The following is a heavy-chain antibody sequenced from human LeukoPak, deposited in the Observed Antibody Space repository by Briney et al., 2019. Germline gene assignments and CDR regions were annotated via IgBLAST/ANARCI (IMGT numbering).Heavy chain of an antibody. V-gene: IGHV3-21*01. CDR2: ISSSSSYI. CDR3: AFLSSSWYNGMDV. J-gene: IGHJ6*02. D-gene: IGHD6-13*01. Sequence: PGGSLRLSCAASGFTFSSYSMNWVRQAPGKGLEWVSSISSSSSYIYYADSVKGRFTISRDNAKNSLYLQMNILRAEDTAVYYCAFLSSSWYNGMDVWGQGTTVTVSS. CDR1: GFTFSSYS.